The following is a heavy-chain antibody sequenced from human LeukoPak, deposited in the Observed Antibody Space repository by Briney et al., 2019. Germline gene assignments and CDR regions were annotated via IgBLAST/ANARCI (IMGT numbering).Heavy chain of an antibody. V-gene: IGHV1-2*02. CDR2: INPNSGST. D-gene: IGHD3-10*01. CDR1: GYTFTGYY. Sequence: AASVKVSCKASGYTFTGYYMNWVRQAPGQGLEWMGWINPNSGSTNYAQKFQGRVTMTRNTSISTAYMELSRLRSDDTAVYYCARGRFITMVRAVYPRNYYMDVWGKGTTVTVSS. CDR3: ARGRFITMVRAVYPRNYYMDV. J-gene: IGHJ6*03.